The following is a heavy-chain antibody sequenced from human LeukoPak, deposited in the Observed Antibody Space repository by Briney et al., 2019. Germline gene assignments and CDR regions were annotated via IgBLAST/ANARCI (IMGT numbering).Heavy chain of an antibody. D-gene: IGHD2-2*01. CDR3: ARNRYCSSTSCYRGRGWFDP. J-gene: IGHJ5*02. Sequence: SETLSLTCAVYGGSFSGYYWSWIRQPPGKGLEWIGEINHSGSTNYNPSLKSRVTISVDTSKNQFSLKLSSVTAADTAVYCCARNRYCSSTSCYRGRGWFDPWGQGTLVTVSS. CDR1: GGSFSGYY. CDR2: INHSGST. V-gene: IGHV4-34*01.